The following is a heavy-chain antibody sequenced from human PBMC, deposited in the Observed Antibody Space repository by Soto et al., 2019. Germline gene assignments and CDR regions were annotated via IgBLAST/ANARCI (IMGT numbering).Heavy chain of an antibody. J-gene: IGHJ3*01. V-gene: IGHV3-48*04. Sequence: PGGSLRLSCAASGFSFSSYSMKWVRQAPGKGLVCVSRISGVGSTIYYADSVKGRFTISRDNAKNTLYLQMSSLRAEDTAVYYCAILTGYAFDLWGQGTMVTVSS. CDR3: AILTGYAFDL. CDR1: GFSFSSYS. D-gene: IGHD3-9*01. CDR2: ISGVGSTI.